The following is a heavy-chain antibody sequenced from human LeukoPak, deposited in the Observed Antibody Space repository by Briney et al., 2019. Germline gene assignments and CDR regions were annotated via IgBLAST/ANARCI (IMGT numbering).Heavy chain of an antibody. Sequence: APVKVSCKASGYTFTSYAMNWVRQAPGQGLEWMGRINPNSGGTNYAQKFQGRVTMTRDTSISTAYMELSRLRSDDTAVYYCARPHAGTTGKYFDYWGQGTLVTVSS. J-gene: IGHJ4*02. V-gene: IGHV1-2*06. CDR2: INPNSGGT. CDR1: GYTFTSYA. D-gene: IGHD1-1*01. CDR3: ARPHAGTTGKYFDY.